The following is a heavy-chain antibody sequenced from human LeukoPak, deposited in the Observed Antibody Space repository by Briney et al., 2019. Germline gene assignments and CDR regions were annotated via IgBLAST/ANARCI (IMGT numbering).Heavy chain of an antibody. CDR3: AREGYYDSSGYPYYFDY. CDR2: IIPILGIA. CDR1: GGTFSSYA. D-gene: IGHD3-22*01. Sequence: SEKVSCKASGGTFSSYAISWVRQAPGQGLEWMGRIIPILGIANYAQKFQGRVTITADKSTSTAYMELSSLRSEDTAVYYCAREGYYDSSGYPYYFDYWGQETLVTVSS. J-gene: IGHJ4*02. V-gene: IGHV1-69*04.